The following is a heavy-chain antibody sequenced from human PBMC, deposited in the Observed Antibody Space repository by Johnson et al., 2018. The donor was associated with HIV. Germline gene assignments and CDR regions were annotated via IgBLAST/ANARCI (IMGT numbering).Heavy chain of an antibody. J-gene: IGHJ3*02. D-gene: IGHD1-26*01. Sequence: VQLVESGGGLVQPGGSLILSCAASGFSFNNYWMHWVRQAPGKGLVWVSRISSDGSSTYYADSVKGRFTISRDNARNTMFVQMNSLRAEDTAVYYWVREGVGTTCPFDIWGQGTKVTVS. CDR1: GFSFNNYW. CDR3: VREGVGTTCPFDI. V-gene: IGHV3-74*01. CDR2: ISSDGSST.